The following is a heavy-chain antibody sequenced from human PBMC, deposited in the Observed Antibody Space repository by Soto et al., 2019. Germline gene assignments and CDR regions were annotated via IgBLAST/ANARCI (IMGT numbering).Heavy chain of an antibody. Sequence: EVQLLESGGGLVQPGGALRPSCVVSGFTFGSYAMSWVLQAPEKGPEWVAILGGNGFTTYYADSVKGRFTISGDKSKSTLCLQMNSLRADDTGVYYCAKALRPSLNFFYYMDVWGRGTSVTVSS. V-gene: IGHV3-23*01. D-gene: IGHD2-2*01. CDR2: LGGNGFTT. CDR3: AKALRPSLNFFYYMDV. J-gene: IGHJ6*03. CDR1: GFTFGSYA.